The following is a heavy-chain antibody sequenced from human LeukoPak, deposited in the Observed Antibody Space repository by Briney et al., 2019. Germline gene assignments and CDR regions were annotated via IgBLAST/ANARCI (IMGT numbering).Heavy chain of an antibody. CDR2: IYYSGST. V-gene: IGHV4-39*07. CDR1: GGSISSSSYY. J-gene: IGHJ4*02. Sequence: SETLSLTCTVSGGSISSSSYYWGWIRQPPGKGLEWIGSIYYSGSTYYNPSLKSRVTISVDTSKNQFSLKLSSVTAADTAVYYCARRAGAYSHPYDYWGQGTLVTVSS. CDR3: ARRAGAYSHPYDY. D-gene: IGHD4/OR15-4a*01.